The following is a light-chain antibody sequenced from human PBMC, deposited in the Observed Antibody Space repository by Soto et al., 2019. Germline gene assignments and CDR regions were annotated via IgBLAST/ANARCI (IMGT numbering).Light chain of an antibody. CDR3: QQYGSSPT. V-gene: IGKV3-20*01. CDR2: GAS. Sequence: EIVLTQSPGTLSLSPGERDTLSCRDSQSVSSSYLAWYQQKPGQAPRLLIYGASSRATVIPDRFSGSGSGTDFTLTISRLEPEDFAVYYCQQYGSSPTFGQGTRLEIK. CDR1: QSVSSSY. J-gene: IGKJ5*01.